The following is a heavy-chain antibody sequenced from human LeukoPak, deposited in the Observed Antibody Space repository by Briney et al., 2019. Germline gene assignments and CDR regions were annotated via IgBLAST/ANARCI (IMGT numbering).Heavy chain of an antibody. J-gene: IGHJ4*02. CDR3: ATRVV. Sequence: GGSLRLSCVASGFSFSTFEMNWVRQAPGKGLEWISYISDRGSTMYYADSVKGRFTISRDNARNSLYLQMSSLRAEDTAVYYCATRVVRGQGTLVTVSS. CDR1: GFSFSTFE. CDR2: ISDRGSTM. V-gene: IGHV3-48*03.